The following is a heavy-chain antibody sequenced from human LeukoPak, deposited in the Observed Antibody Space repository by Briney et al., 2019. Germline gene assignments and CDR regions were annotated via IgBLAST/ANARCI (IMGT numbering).Heavy chain of an antibody. CDR1: GFTFSSYW. V-gene: IGHV3-74*01. CDR3: ARGRPHGNDY. D-gene: IGHD4-23*01. J-gene: IGHJ4*02. Sequence: GGSLRLSCAASGFTFSSYWMNWVRQAPGKGLVWVSRIASDGSSTTYADSVKGRFSISRDNDKNTLYLQMNSLRVEDTAVYYCARGRPHGNDYWGQGTLVTVSS. CDR2: IASDGSST.